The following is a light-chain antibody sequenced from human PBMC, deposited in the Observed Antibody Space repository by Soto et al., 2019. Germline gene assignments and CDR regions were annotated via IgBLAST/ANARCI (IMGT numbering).Light chain of an antibody. V-gene: IGKV3-11*01. Sequence: SPATLYLSKGKRATLSCRASQSISIYLAWYQQKPGQAPRLLIYDVFNRATGIPARFSGSGSGTDFTLTISSLEPEDFAVYYCQQRSNWPWTFGQGSIADIK. CDR3: QQRSNWPWT. J-gene: IGKJ1*01. CDR1: QSISIY. CDR2: DVF.